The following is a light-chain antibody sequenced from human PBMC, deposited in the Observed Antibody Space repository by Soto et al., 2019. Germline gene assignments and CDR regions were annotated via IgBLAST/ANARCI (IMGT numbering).Light chain of an antibody. J-gene: IGKJ1*01. CDR2: AAS. CDR1: QDIANF. CDR3: QKYNSPPRT. V-gene: IGKV1-27*01. Sequence: DIQMTQSPSSLSASVGDRVSITCRASQDIANFLAWYQHKAGKVPTLLIYAASTLHSGVPSRFSGSASGTDFTLTISSLQPEDVATYYCQKYNSPPRTFGQGTKVEV.